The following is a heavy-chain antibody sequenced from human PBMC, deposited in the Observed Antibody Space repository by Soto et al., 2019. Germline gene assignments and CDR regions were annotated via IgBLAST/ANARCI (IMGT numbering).Heavy chain of an antibody. CDR1: GCTFTSYA. D-gene: IGHD3-22*01. Sequence: GASVKVSCKASGCTFTSYAMHWVRQAPGQRLEWMGWINAGNGNTKYAQKFQDRVTFTGDTSLNTAYMELSSLRSDDTAMFYCASGRYDASGYFDYWGQGTLVTVSS. CDR2: INAGNGNT. V-gene: IGHV1-3*01. CDR3: ASGRYDASGYFDY. J-gene: IGHJ4*02.